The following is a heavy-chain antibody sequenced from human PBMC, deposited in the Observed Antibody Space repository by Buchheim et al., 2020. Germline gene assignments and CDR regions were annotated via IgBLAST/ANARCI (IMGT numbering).Heavy chain of an antibody. CDR1: GGSISSGGYY. CDR2: IYYSGST. Sequence: QVQLQESGPGLVKPSQTLSLTCTVSGGSISSGGYYWSWIRQHPGKGLEWIGYIYYSGSTYYNPSLKSRVTISVDTSKKQFYLKLSSVTAADTAVYYCARDRVRYFDWLLYPQQYGMDVWGQGTT. V-gene: IGHV4-31*03. J-gene: IGHJ6*02. D-gene: IGHD3-9*01. CDR3: ARDRVRYFDWLLYPQQYGMDV.